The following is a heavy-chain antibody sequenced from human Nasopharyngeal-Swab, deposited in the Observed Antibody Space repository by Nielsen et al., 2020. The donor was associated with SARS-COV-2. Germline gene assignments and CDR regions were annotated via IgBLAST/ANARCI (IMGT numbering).Heavy chain of an antibody. J-gene: IGHJ4*02. CDR1: GFTLTTYA. Sequence: GESLKISCVASGFTLTTYAMNWVRQAQGKGLEWVSSINGDAKETFYADSVRGRFTISRDNSGNALYLQMNSLRADDTALYYCARGWSNYGGDIHYWGQGTLVTVAS. CDR3: ARGWSNYGGDIHY. D-gene: IGHD4-23*01. CDR2: INGDAKET. V-gene: IGHV3-23*01.